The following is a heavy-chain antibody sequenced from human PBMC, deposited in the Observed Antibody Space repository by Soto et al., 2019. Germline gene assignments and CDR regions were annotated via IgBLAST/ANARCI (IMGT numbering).Heavy chain of an antibody. V-gene: IGHV4-39*01. Sequence: SETLSLTCTVSGYSINTNNYYWGWIRQPPGQGLEWIGSVHFLGDTYYNPSLQSRVTISVDTSKNQFSLKLKSMTATDTAVYYCATGSGSYLAIPHDYWGRGTLVTAPQ. D-gene: IGHD1-26*01. CDR1: GYSINTNNYY. CDR3: ATGSGSYLAIPHDY. CDR2: VHFLGDT. J-gene: IGHJ4*02.